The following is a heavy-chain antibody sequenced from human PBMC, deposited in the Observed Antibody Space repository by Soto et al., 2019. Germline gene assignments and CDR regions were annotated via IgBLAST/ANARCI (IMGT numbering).Heavy chain of an antibody. J-gene: IGHJ4*02. V-gene: IGHV3-11*01. Sequence: QVQLVESGGGLVKPGGSLRLSCAASAFKFSDYYMSWVRQAPGKGLEWVSYISGSGDVIYYADSVKGRFTISRDNDKKSVHLQMDTLRAEDTALXXXXRAPDCGEGSCYRHFDLWGQGT. D-gene: IGHD2-15*01. CDR3: XRAPDCGEGSCYRHFDL. CDR2: ISGSGDVI. CDR1: AFKFSDYY.